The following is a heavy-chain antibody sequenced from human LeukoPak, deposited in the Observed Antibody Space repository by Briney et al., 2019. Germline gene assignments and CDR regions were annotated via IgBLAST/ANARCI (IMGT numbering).Heavy chain of an antibody. D-gene: IGHD3-16*01. Sequence: ASVKVSRKASGYPFTSFYMNWVRQPPGQGLEWLGWINFSGGTQYADKFRGRVTITRDTSKATGYMELTGLTSDDTAVYYSARDLRLFDYWGQGTLVTVSS. CDR2: INFSGGT. V-gene: IGHV1-2*02. CDR3: ARDLRLFDY. J-gene: IGHJ4*02. CDR1: GYPFTSFY.